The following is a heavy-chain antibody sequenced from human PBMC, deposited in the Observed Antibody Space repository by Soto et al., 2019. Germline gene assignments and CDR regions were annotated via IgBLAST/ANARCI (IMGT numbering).Heavy chain of an antibody. CDR1: GFTFSSYA. CDR2: ISYDGSNK. J-gene: IGHJ6*02. CDR3: AGQKDYYYGMDV. V-gene: IGHV3-30-3*01. Sequence: QVQLVESGGGVVQPGRSLRLSCAASGFTFSSYAMHWVRQAPGKGLEWVAVISYDGSNKYYADSVKGRFTISRDNSKNTLCLQMNSLRAEDTAVYYCAGQKDYYYGMDVWGQGTTVTVSS.